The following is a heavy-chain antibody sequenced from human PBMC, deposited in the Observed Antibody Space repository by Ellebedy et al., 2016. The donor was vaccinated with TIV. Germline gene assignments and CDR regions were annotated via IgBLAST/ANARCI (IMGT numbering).Heavy chain of an antibody. D-gene: IGHD3-9*01. Sequence: GGSLRLXCAASGFTFSSYGMHWVRQAPGKGLEWVAVIWYDGSNKYYVDSVKGRFTISRDNSKNTLYLQMNSLRAEDTAVYYCARARLDWNWFDPWGQGTLVTVSS. CDR2: IWYDGSNK. CDR1: GFTFSSYG. J-gene: IGHJ5*02. CDR3: ARARLDWNWFDP. V-gene: IGHV3-33*01.